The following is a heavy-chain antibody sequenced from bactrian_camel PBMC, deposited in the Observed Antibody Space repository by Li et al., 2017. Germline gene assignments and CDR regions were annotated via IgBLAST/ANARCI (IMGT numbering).Heavy chain of an antibody. CDR1: GEGFGRYC. V-gene: IGHV3S55*01. Sequence: HVQLVESGGGSVTAGGSLRLSCAASGEGFGRYCMAWFRQVPGKDREGIAVIDKDGRTNYADSVTGRFTVSKDLAKNTLYLQMDSLKPEDTAMYYCALDRRLLGGWSCASRYYKYNNWGQGTQVTVS. D-gene: IGHD3*01. CDR2: IDKDGRT. J-gene: IGHJ4*01. CDR3: ALDRRLLGGWSCASRYYKYNN.